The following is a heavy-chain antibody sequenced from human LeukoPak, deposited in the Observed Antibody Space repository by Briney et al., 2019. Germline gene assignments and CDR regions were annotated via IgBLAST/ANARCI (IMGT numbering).Heavy chain of an antibody. V-gene: IGHV4-30-4*01. D-gene: IGHD3-10*01. Sequence: SQTLSLTCTVAGGSISSGAYYWSWIRQPPGKGLEWIGYIYFSGSTYYNPSLKSRVTLSEDTSNNQFSLKLSSVTAADTAVYYCASRLDGSSSPRFDYWGQGTLVTVSS. J-gene: IGHJ4*02. CDR2: IYFSGST. CDR1: GGSISSGAYY. CDR3: ASRLDGSSSPRFDY.